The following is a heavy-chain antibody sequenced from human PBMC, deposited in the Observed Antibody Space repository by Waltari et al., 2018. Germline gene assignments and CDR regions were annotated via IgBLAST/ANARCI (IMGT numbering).Heavy chain of an antibody. CDR1: GATFSSYF. CDR3: TRDKLDYYNGMDV. D-gene: IGHD3-3*02. CDR2: INPSDGGT. V-gene: IGHV1-46*03. J-gene: IGHJ6*02. Sequence: QVQLVQSGAEVKKPGASVTVSCRTSGATFSSYFIFWVRQAPGQGLEWMGIINPSDGGTNYPQKFQDRVTMTRDTSTSTVYMELRSLRSEDTAVYYCTRDKLDYYNGMDVWGQGTTVTVSS.